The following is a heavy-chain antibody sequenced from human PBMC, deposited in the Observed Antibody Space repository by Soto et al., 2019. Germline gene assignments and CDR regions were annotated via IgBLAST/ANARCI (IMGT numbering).Heavy chain of an antibody. J-gene: IGHJ6*02. D-gene: IGHD3-3*01. CDR2: ILPVFGMV. CDR3: ATPHLSVRNYDFRSPPTSPLNPYGIRV. CDR1: RGTFNTSP. Sequence: QVQLAQSGAEVKKPGSSVMFSCQTSRGTFNTSPIIWMRQAPGQGLEWLGDILPVFGMVNYAQQFQDRLNLTSHESTTSVCMEESRLTPEATAVDFCATPHLSVRNYDFRSPPTSPLNPYGIRVWGPGTKVIVSS. V-gene: IGHV1-69*01.